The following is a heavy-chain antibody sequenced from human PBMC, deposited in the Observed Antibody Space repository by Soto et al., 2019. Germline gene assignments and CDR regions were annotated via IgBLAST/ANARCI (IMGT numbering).Heavy chain of an antibody. D-gene: IGHD2-2*01. CDR1: GYTFTSYY. Sequence: QVQLVQSGAEVKKPGASVKVSCKASGYTFTSYYMHWVRQAPGQGLEWMGIINPSGGSTSYAQKFQGRVTMNRDTSTSTVYMELSSLRSEDTAVYYCARPAANDGMDVWGQGTTVTVSS. CDR3: ARPAANDGMDV. CDR2: INPSGGST. V-gene: IGHV1-46*01. J-gene: IGHJ6*02.